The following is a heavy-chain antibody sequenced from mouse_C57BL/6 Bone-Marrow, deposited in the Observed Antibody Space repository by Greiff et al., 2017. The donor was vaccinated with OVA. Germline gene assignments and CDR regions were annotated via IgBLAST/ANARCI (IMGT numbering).Heavy chain of an antibody. V-gene: IGHV1-61*01. Sequence: VKLQQPGAELVRPGSSVKLSCKASGYTFTSYWMDWVKQRPGQGLEWIGNIYPSDSETHYNQKFKDKATLTVDKSSSTAYMQLSSLTSEDSAVYYCARSTREYFDYWGQGTTLTVSS. CDR3: ARSTREYFDY. D-gene: IGHD1-1*01. CDR1: GYTFTSYW. J-gene: IGHJ2*01. CDR2: IYPSDSET.